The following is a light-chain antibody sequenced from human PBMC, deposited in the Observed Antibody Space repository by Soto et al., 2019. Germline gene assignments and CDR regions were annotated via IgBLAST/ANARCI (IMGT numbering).Light chain of an antibody. J-gene: IGKJ2*01. Sequence: EIVLTQSPATLSLSPGERATLSCRASQSVSSYLAWYQQKPGQAPRLLIYDASNRATGIPARFSGSGSGTDFTLNISSLEPEDFAVYYCQQRSNWPPTFGQGTKLEIK. CDR3: QQRSNWPPT. CDR2: DAS. CDR1: QSVSSY. V-gene: IGKV3-11*01.